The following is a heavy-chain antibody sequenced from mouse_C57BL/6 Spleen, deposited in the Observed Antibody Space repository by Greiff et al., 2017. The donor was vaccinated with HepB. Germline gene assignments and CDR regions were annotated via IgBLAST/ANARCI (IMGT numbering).Heavy chain of an antibody. J-gene: IGHJ4*01. CDR3: ARGNDGYYGDAIDY. V-gene: IGHV1-52*01. D-gene: IGHD2-3*01. CDR2: IDPSDSET. CDR1: GYTFTSYW. Sequence: VQLQQSGAELVRPGSSVKLSCKASGYTFTSYWMHWVKQRPIQGLEWIGNIDPSDSETHYNQKFKDKATLTVDKSSSTAYMQLSSLTSEDSAVDYCARGNDGYYGDAIDYWGQGTSVTVSS.